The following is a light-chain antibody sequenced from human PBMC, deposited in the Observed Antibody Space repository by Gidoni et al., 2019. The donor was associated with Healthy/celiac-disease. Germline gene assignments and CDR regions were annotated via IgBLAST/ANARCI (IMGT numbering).Light chain of an antibody. CDR3: QQRSNWPS. CDR1: QSVSSY. V-gene: IGKV3-11*01. Sequence: EIGLTQSPATLSLSPGERASQSVSSYLAWYQQKPGQAPRLLIYDASNRATGIPARFSGSGSGTDFTLTISSLEPEDFAVYYCQQRSNWPSFGGGTKVEIK. J-gene: IGKJ4*01. CDR2: DAS.